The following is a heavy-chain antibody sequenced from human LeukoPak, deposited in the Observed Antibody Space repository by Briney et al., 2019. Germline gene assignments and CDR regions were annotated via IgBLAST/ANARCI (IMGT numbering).Heavy chain of an antibody. CDR3: ARPYDSSGYAGDFHAFDI. Sequence: GASVKVSCKASGDTFSSYAISWVRQAPGQGLEWMGRIIPIFGIASYAQKFQGRVTITADKSTSTAYMELSSLRSEDTAVYYCARPYDSSGYAGDFHAFDIWGQGTMVTVSS. D-gene: IGHD3-22*01. V-gene: IGHV1-69*04. CDR1: GDTFSSYA. CDR2: IIPIFGIA. J-gene: IGHJ3*02.